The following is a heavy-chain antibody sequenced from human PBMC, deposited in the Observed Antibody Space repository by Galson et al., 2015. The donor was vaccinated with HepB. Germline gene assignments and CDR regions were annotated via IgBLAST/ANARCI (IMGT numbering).Heavy chain of an antibody. CDR3: ARGSGYGGGCPPDY. V-gene: IGHV3-30-3*01. J-gene: IGHJ4*02. Sequence: SLRLSCAASGFTFSNSAMHWVRQAPGKGLEWVAVLSFDGSSKYYVDSVKGRFTISRDNSKSTLYLQMNNLRPEDTAMFYCARGSGYGGGCPPDYWGQGTLVTVSS. D-gene: IGHD2-15*01. CDR1: GFTFSNSA. CDR2: LSFDGSSK.